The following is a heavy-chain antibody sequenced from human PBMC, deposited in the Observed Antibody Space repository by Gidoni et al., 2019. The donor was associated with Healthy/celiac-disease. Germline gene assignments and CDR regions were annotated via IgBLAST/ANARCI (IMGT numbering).Heavy chain of an antibody. Sequence: QVQLVQSGAEVKKPGSSVKVSCKASGGTFSSYAISWVRQAPGQGLEWMGGIIPIFGTANYAQKFQGRVTITADESTSTAYMELSSLRSEDTAVYYCAGGLRAARTKAYYYYYMDVWGKGTTVTVSS. CDR2: IIPIFGTA. CDR1: GGTFSSYA. J-gene: IGHJ6*03. V-gene: IGHV1-69*01. D-gene: IGHD6-6*01. CDR3: AGGLRAARTKAYYYYYMDV.